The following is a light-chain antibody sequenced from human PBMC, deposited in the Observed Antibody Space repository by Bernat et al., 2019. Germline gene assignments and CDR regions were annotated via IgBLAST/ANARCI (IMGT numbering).Light chain of an antibody. J-gene: IGLJ3*02. CDR2: RDD. CDR3: QAWDSSTGV. CDR1: YLGTKY. Sequence: SFELTQPPSVSVSPGQTASITCSGDYLGTKYTCWYQQKPGQSPEVVIYRDDKRPSGIPERFSGSHSGNTATLTISGAQAVDEADYYCQAWDSSTGVFGGGTKLTVL. V-gene: IGLV3-1*01.